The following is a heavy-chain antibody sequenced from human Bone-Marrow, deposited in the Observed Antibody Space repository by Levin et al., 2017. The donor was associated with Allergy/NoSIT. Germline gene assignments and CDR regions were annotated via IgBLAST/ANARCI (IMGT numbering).Heavy chain of an antibody. J-gene: IGHJ3*02. CDR3: ARVMYYYDSTGYFRAFDI. D-gene: IGHD3-22*01. V-gene: IGHV1-3*01. Sequence: ASVKVSCKASGFTFTNFAMHWVRLAPGQGLEWMGWINAGNGNTKYSQKFQSRVTITTDTSANTAFMELSSLRSEDTAVYYCARVMYYYDSTGYFRAFDIWGQGTMVTVSS. CDR1: GFTFTNFA. CDR2: INAGNGNT.